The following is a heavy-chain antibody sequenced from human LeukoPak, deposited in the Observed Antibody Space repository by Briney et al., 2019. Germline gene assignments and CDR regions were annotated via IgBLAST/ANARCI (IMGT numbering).Heavy chain of an antibody. CDR2: IYYSGST. Sequence: SETLSLTCTVSGGSISSYYWSWIRQPPGKGLEWIGYIYYSGSTNYNPSLKSRVTISVDTSKNQFSLKLSSVTAADTAVYYCVRANPIGIFGGSHYGMDVWGQGTTVTVSS. CDR1: GGSISSYY. D-gene: IGHD3-3*02. V-gene: IGHV4-59*12. J-gene: IGHJ6*02. CDR3: VRANPIGIFGGSHYGMDV.